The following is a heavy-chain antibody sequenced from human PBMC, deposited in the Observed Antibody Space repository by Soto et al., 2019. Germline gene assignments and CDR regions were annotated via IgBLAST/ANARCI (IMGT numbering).Heavy chain of an antibody. D-gene: IGHD2-15*01. CDR2: INHSGST. CDR3: ASGGDCSGGSCYVSYPGWFDP. V-gene: IGHV4-34*01. Sequence: SETLSLTCAVYGGSFSGYYWSWIRQPPGKGLEWIGEINHSGSTNYNPSLKSRVTISVDTSKNQFSLKLSSVTAADTAVYYCASGGDCSGGSCYVSYPGWFDPWGQGTLVTVSS. CDR1: GGSFSGYY. J-gene: IGHJ5*02.